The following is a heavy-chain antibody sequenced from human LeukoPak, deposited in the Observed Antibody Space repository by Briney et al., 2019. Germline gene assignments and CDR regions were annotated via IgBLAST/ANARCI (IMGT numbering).Heavy chain of an antibody. Sequence: QTGGSLRLSCAASGFTFSSYEMNWVRQAPGKGLEWVSYISSSGSTIYYADSAKGRFTISRDNAKNSLYLQMNSLRAEDTAVYYCAREIAVAGSGRGYAFDIWGQGTMVTVSS. V-gene: IGHV3-48*03. CDR1: GFTFSSYE. CDR2: ISSSGSTI. D-gene: IGHD6-19*01. CDR3: AREIAVAGSGRGYAFDI. J-gene: IGHJ3*02.